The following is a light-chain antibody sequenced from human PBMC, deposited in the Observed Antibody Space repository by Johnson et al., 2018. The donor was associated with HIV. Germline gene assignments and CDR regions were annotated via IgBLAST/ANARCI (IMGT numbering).Light chain of an antibody. CDR1: SSNIGNNY. J-gene: IGLJ1*01. Sequence: QPVLTQPPSVSAAPGQKVTISCSGSSSNIGNNYVSWYQQLPGTAPKLLIYENNKRPSGIPDRFSGSKSGTSATLGITGLQTGDEADYYCGTWDSSRSAAYVFVTGTKVTVL. CDR3: GTWDSSRSAAYV. CDR2: ENN. V-gene: IGLV1-51*02.